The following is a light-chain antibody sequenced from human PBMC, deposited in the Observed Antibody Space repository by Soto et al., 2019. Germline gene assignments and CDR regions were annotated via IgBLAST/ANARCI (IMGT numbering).Light chain of an antibody. CDR1: QSVTNNY. CDR2: GAS. J-gene: IGKJ2*01. CDR3: QQYSTPPMYT. Sequence: EIVLTQSPGTLSLSPGERGTRSCRASQSVTNNYLAWYQQKRGQPPRLLIHGASSRATGIPDRFSGSGSGTDFTLTISGLEPEDFAVYYCQQYSTPPMYTFGQGTQVEIK. V-gene: IGKV3-20*01.